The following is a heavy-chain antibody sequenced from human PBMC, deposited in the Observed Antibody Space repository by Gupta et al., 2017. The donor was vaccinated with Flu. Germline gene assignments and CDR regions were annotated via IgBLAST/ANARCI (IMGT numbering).Heavy chain of an antibody. CDR3: ATVTSGC. CDR2: INPDGSST. CDR1: VFHVSSSY. D-gene: IGHD4-17*01. J-gene: IGHJ4*02. V-gene: IGHV3-74*03. Sequence: AASVFHVSSSYLQWCRQAPGKGLVLVSRINPDGSSTTYEESVKGRFTISRDNAKNTLYLQMNSLGDDDTAVYYCATVTSGCWGQGTLVTVSS.